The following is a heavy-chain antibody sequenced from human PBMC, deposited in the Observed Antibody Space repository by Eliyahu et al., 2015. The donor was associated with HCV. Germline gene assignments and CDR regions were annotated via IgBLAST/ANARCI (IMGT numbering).Heavy chain of an antibody. V-gene: IGHV3-48*01. J-gene: IGHJ4*02. CDR3: ARSTGYPYFDY. CDR1: GFSFXTXS. CDR2: ITGDXDTI. D-gene: IGHD3-22*01. Sequence: EVQLVESGGGLVQPGGSLXLXCXASGFSFXTXSMXWVRQAPGKGLQWLSYITGDXDTIYYAXPVRGRFTTSRDNAKNSLYLQMNSLRAEDTAVYFCARSTGYPYFDYWGQGALVTVSS.